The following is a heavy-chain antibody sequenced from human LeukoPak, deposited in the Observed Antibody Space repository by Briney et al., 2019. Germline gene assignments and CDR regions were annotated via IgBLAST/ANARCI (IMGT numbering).Heavy chain of an antibody. D-gene: IGHD4-17*01. V-gene: IGHV3-7*01. Sequence: GGSLRLSCAASGFTFTTYWMSWVRQPPGKGLEWVANIKQDGTEKYYVDSVKGRFTISRDNAKNSLYLQMNSLRVEDTAVYYCAKGGASVTRYVDYWGQGTLVTVSS. CDR1: GFTFTTYW. CDR2: IKQDGTEK. J-gene: IGHJ4*02. CDR3: AKGGASVTRYVDY.